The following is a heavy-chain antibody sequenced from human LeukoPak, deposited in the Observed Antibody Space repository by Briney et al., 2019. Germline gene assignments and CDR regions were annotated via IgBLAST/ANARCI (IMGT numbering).Heavy chain of an antibody. CDR2: ISSSGSTI. CDR1: GFTFSDYY. Sequence: KPGGSLRLSCAASGFTFSDYYMSWIRQAPGKGLEWVSYISSSGSTIYYADSVKGRFTISRDNAKNSLYLQMNSLRVEDTAVYYCASLPDTVTTIFFDYWGQGTLVTVSS. CDR3: ASLPDTVTTIFFDY. V-gene: IGHV3-11*04. D-gene: IGHD4-17*01. J-gene: IGHJ4*02.